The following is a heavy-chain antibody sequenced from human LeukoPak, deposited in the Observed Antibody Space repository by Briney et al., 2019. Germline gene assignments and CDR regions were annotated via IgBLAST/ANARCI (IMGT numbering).Heavy chain of an antibody. Sequence: GGSLRLSCAASGFTFDDYAMHWVRQAPGKGLEWVSLISWDGGGTYYADTVKGRFTISRDNSKNSLYLQMNSLRAEDTALYDCAKDMAAYYYASGNIDYWGQGTLVTVSS. CDR2: ISWDGGGT. CDR3: AKDMAAYYYASGNIDY. CDR1: GFTFDDYA. V-gene: IGHV3-43D*03. J-gene: IGHJ4*02. D-gene: IGHD3-10*01.